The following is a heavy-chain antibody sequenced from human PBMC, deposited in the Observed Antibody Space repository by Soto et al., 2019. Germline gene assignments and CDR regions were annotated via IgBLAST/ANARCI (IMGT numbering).Heavy chain of an antibody. J-gene: IGHJ4*01. CDR3: AKLQWLHTIDY. V-gene: IGHV3-23*01. CDR1: GFMFRTYG. Sequence: DVQLLESGGGLVQPGGSLRLSCAASGFMFRTYGMTWVRQAPGKGLEWVSTVNSADSTYYAESGKGRFTISRDNSKNTLYLQMDSLRAEDTALYYCAKLQWLHTIDYWGHGTLVTVSS. D-gene: IGHD6-19*01. CDR2: VNSADST.